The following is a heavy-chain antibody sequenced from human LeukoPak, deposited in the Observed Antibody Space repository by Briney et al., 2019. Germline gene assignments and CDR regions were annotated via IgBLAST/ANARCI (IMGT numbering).Heavy chain of an antibody. D-gene: IGHD1-1*01. CDR1: GFTFSSSW. V-gene: IGHV3-74*01. CDR3: ARRNLAGMSDAFDI. CDR2: MNSDGSNT. Sequence: GGSLRLSCAASGFTFSSSWMHWVRQAPGEGLVWVSRMNSDGSNTGYADSVKGRFGISRDNAKNSLYLQMNSLRAEDTAVYYCARRNLAGMSDAFDIWGQGTMVTVSS. J-gene: IGHJ3*02.